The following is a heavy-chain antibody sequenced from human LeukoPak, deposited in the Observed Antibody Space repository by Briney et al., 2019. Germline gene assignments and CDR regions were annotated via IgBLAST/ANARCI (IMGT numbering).Heavy chain of an antibody. V-gene: IGHV3-21*01. Sequence: PGGSLRLSCAASGFSFSSFSMNWVRQAPGKGLEWVSSISSSSSYIYYADSVKGRFTISRDNAKNSLYLQMNSLRAEDTAVYYCAKDQDGSGQGFDPWGQGTLVTVSS. CDR1: GFSFSSFS. J-gene: IGHJ5*02. CDR3: AKDQDGSGQGFDP. D-gene: IGHD3-10*01. CDR2: ISSSSSYI.